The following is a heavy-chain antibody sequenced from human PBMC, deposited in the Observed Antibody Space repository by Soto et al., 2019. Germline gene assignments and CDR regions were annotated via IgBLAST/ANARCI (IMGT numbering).Heavy chain of an antibody. Sequence: QLQLQESGPGLVKPSETLSLTCTVSGGSISSSSYYWGWIRQPPGKGLEWIGSIYYSGSTYYNPSLKSRVTISVDTSKNQFSLKLSSVTAADTAVYYCARRRLVVRSGWFDPWGQGTLVTVSS. CDR2: IYYSGST. V-gene: IGHV4-39*01. CDR1: GGSISSSSYY. J-gene: IGHJ5*02. D-gene: IGHD2-15*01. CDR3: ARRRLVVRSGWFDP.